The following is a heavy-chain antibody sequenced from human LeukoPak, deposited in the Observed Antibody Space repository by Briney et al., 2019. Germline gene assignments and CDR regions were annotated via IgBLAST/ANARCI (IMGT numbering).Heavy chain of an antibody. D-gene: IGHD1-26*01. CDR1: ADIFNSYS. CDR3: ARVGRSRGSLPNSYYYMVV. Sequence: GSSVKVSCKASADIFNSYSISWVRQAPGQGLEWMGGIIPMFGSANYAQTFQDRVTITTDQSTSTAYMELSSLSSEDTAVYYCARVGRSRGSLPNSYYYMVVWGTGTTVTVSS. V-gene: IGHV1-69*05. J-gene: IGHJ6*03. CDR2: IIPMFGSA.